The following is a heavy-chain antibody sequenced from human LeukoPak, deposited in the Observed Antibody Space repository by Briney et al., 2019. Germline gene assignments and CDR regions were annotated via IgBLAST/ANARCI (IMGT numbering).Heavy chain of an antibody. Sequence: PSETLSLTCTVSGFSISSGYYWGWIRQPPGKGLEWIGYIYYSGSTYYNPSLKSRVTISVDTSKNQFSLKLSSVTAADTAVYYCAGKHPFETWGRGTMVTVSS. CDR3: AGKHPFET. CDR2: IYYSGST. V-gene: IGHV4-38-2*02. J-gene: IGHJ3*01. CDR1: GFSISSGYY.